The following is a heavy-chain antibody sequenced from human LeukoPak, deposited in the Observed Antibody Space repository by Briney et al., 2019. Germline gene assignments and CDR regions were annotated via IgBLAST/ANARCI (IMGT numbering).Heavy chain of an antibody. CDR1: GFTFSTYA. Sequence: GGSLRLSCAASGFTFSTYALDWVRQAPGKGLEWVGLISYDESTSYADSVKGRFTISRENSRDTLYLQMDSLRPEDTAVYFCARDTYGSSWSPLSFWGHGTLVTVSS. CDR2: ISYDEST. CDR3: ARDTYGSSWSPLSF. D-gene: IGHD6-13*01. V-gene: IGHV3-30*01. J-gene: IGHJ4*03.